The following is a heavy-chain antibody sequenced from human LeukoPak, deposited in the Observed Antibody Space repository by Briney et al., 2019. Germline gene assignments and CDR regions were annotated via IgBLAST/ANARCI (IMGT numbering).Heavy chain of an antibody. CDR2: INHSGST. J-gene: IGHJ4*02. D-gene: IGHD6-6*01. V-gene: IGHV4-34*01. CDR1: GGSFSGYY. Sequence: SETLSLTCAVYGGSFSGYYWSWIRQPPGKGLEWIGEINHSGSTNYNPSLKSRVTISIDRSKNYFSLKLSSVTAADTAVYYCARVQGIAARLSYFDYWGQGTLVTVSS. CDR3: ARVQGIAARLSYFDY.